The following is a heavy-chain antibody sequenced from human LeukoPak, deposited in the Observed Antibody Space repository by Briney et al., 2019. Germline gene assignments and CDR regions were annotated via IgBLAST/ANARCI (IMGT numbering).Heavy chain of an antibody. CDR2: INPSADST. Sequence: ASVNVSCKSSVYTFTSYYIHWVRQAPGQGLEWMGIINPSADSTKYAQKLQGRVSMTRDMSTSPVYMELSSLTSEDTAVYYCARGHPSATGYSSGWYFHYWGQGTLVTVSS. CDR3: ARGHPSATGYSSGWYFHY. D-gene: IGHD6-19*01. V-gene: IGHV1-46*01. J-gene: IGHJ4*02. CDR1: VYTFTSYY.